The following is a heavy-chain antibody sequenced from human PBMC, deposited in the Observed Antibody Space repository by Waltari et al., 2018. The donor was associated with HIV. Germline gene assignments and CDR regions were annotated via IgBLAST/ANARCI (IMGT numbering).Heavy chain of an antibody. D-gene: IGHD3-3*01. Sequence: QVHLQESGPGLVKPSETLSLTCAVSGYSLRTGYYLRWLRQPPGKGLEWIGSIYHRGSTYYNPSLRSRVAISVDTSKNQFSLNLNSVTAADTAVYYCARDQILRFLEWSFDYWGQGILVTVS. J-gene: IGHJ4*02. V-gene: IGHV4-38-2*02. CDR1: GYSLRTGYY. CDR3: ARDQILRFLEWSFDY. CDR2: IYHRGST.